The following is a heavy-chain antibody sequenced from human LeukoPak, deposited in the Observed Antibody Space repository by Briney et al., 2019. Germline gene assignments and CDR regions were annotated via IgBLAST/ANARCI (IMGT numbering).Heavy chain of an antibody. J-gene: IGHJ3*02. V-gene: IGHV5-51*01. D-gene: IGHD4-17*01. CDR2: IYPGDSDT. Sequence: GESLTISCKGSGYTFTNYWIGWVRQMPGRGLEWMGIIYPGDSDTRYSPSFQGQVTISADKSITTTYLQWSSLKASDTAIYYCARRLYGDYLDAFDIWGQGTMVTVSS. CDR3: ARRLYGDYLDAFDI. CDR1: GYTFTNYW.